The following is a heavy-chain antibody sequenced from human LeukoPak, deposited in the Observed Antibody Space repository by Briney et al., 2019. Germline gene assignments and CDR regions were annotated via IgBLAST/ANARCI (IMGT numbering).Heavy chain of an antibody. CDR1: GGSISSYY. Sequence: SETLSLTCTVSGGSISSYYWSWIRQPPGKGLEWIGYIYYSGSTNYNPSLKSRVTISVDTSKNQFSLKLSSVTAADTAVYYCARLRLRYGANGSSTPYETVDIWGQGTVVTVSS. J-gene: IGHJ3*02. CDR2: IYYSGST. D-gene: IGHD4/OR15-4a*01. CDR3: ARLRLRYGANGSSTPYETVDI. V-gene: IGHV4-59*01.